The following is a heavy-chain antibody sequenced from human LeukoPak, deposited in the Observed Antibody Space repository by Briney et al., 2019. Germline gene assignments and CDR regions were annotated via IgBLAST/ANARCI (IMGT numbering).Heavy chain of an antibody. D-gene: IGHD2-2*01. J-gene: IGHJ6*02. CDR3: ARDTVRVVPAAMRGLSFRYYGMDV. CDR2: IWYDGSNK. V-gene: IGHV3-33*01. Sequence: PGGSLRLSCAASGFTFSSYGMHWVRQAPGKGLEWVAAIWYDGSNKYYADSVKGRFTISRDNSKNTLYLQMNSLRAEDTAVYYCARDTVRVVPAAMRGLSFRYYGMDVWGQGTTVTVS. CDR1: GFTFSSYG.